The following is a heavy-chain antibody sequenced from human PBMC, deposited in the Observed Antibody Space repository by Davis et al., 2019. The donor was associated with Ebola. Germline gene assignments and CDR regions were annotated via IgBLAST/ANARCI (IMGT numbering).Heavy chain of an antibody. CDR3: ARDRGQWLVTPVDY. J-gene: IGHJ4*02. Sequence: GESLKISCAASGFTFSSYSMNWVRQAPGKGLEWVSYISSGSSTIYYADSVKGRFTISRDNAKNSLYLQMNSLRAEDTAVYYCARDRGQWLVTPVDYWGQGTLVTVSS. CDR1: GFTFSSYS. V-gene: IGHV3-48*04. CDR2: ISSGSSTI. D-gene: IGHD6-19*01.